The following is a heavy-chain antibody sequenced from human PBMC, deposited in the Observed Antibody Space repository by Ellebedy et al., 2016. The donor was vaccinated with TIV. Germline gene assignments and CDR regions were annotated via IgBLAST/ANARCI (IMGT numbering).Heavy chain of an antibody. J-gene: IGHJ4*02. D-gene: IGHD2-15*01. Sequence: PGGSLRLSCAASGFTFRSYAMTWVRQAPGKGLEWVSAITGSGVSTYYADSVKGRLTISRDNSKNTLYLQMNSLRAEDTAVYYCAKCSGSEGWYFDYWGQGTLVTVSS. CDR1: GFTFRSYA. CDR2: ITGSGVST. CDR3: AKCSGSEGWYFDY. V-gene: IGHV3-23*01.